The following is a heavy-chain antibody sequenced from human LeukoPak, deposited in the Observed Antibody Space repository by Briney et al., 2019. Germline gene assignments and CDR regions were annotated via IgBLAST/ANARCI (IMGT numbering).Heavy chain of an antibody. D-gene: IGHD2-2*01. Sequence: GGSLRLSCAASGFTFTSFAMSWVRQAPGTGLEWVSGISGSGGDTYYADSVKGRFTISRDNSKNTLSLQMNSLRAEDTAVYYCAKHTLGYCSSASCYVGVAFDIWVQGTMVTVSS. CDR3: AKHTLGYCSSASCYVGVAFDI. CDR1: GFTFTSFA. CDR2: ISGSGGDT. V-gene: IGHV3-23*01. J-gene: IGHJ3*02.